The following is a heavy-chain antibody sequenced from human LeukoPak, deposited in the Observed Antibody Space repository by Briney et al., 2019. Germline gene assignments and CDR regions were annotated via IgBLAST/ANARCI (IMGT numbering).Heavy chain of an antibody. CDR1: GFTFSSYS. CDR3: ATKSGWLRYYYYYYGMDV. CDR2: ISSSSSYI. J-gene: IGHJ6*02. Sequence: GGSLRLSCAASGFTFSSYSMNWVRQAPGKGLEWVSSISSSSSYIYYADSVKGRFTISGENAKNSLYLQMNSLRAEDTAVYYCATKSGWLRYYYYYYGMDVWGQGTTVTVSS. D-gene: IGHD5-12*01. V-gene: IGHV3-21*01.